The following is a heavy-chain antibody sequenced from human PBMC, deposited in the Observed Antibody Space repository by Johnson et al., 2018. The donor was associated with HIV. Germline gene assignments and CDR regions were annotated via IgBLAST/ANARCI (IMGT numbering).Heavy chain of an antibody. D-gene: IGHD3-22*01. Sequence: QMQLVESGGGVVQPGGSLRLSCAASGFTFSSYGMHWVRQAPGKGLEWVAVISYDGSNKYYADSVKGRFTISRDNSKNTLYLQMNSLRAEDTAVYYCARDRPIAPFDIWGQGTMVTVSS. V-gene: IGHV3-30*19. CDR3: ARDRPIAPFDI. J-gene: IGHJ3*02. CDR1: GFTFSSYG. CDR2: ISYDGSNK.